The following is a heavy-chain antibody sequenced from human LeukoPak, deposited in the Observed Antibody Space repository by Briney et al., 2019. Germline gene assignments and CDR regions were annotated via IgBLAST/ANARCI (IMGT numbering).Heavy chain of an antibody. D-gene: IGHD6-6*01. CDR1: GGSISSYY. Sequence: LETLSLTCTVSGGSISSYYWSWIRQPPGRGLEWLGYIFYTGSTNYNPSLKSRVTMSIDTSKNQFSLQLSSVTTADTAVYYCTRTYSSSSIDYWGQGALVTDSS. V-gene: IGHV4-59*01. J-gene: IGHJ4*02. CDR3: TRTYSSSSIDY. CDR2: IFYTGST.